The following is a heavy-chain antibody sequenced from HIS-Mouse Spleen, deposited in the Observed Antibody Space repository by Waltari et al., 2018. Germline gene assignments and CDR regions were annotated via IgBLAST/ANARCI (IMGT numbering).Heavy chain of an antibody. CDR2: IYYSGST. D-gene: IGHD6-13*01. J-gene: IGHJ2*01. CDR1: GGSISISGYY. CDR3: AREIPYSSSWYDWYFDL. Sequence: QLQLQESGPGLVKPSETLALTCTFSGGSISISGYYWGWSRQLRGKGLAWIGSIYYSGSTYYNPSLKSRVTISVDTSKNQFSLKLSSVTAADTAVYYCAREIPYSSSWYDWYFDLWGRGTLVTVSS. V-gene: IGHV4-39*07.